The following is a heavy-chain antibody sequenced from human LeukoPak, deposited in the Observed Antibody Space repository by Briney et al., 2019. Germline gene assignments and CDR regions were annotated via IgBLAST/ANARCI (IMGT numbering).Heavy chain of an antibody. J-gene: IGHJ3*02. D-gene: IGHD3-22*01. Sequence: ASVKVSCKASGYTFINYGISWVRQAPGQGLEWMGWISAYNCYTNYAQNLQGRVTMTTDTSTSTAYMELRSLRSDDTAVYYCARDGHRRYHYDSSGREDAFDIWGQGTMVTVSS. V-gene: IGHV1-18*01. CDR1: GYTFINYG. CDR3: ARDGHRRYHYDSSGREDAFDI. CDR2: ISAYNCYT.